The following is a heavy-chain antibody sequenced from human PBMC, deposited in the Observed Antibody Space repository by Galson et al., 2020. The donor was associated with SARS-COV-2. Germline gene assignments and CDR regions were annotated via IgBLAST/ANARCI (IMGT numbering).Heavy chain of an antibody. D-gene: IGHD3-9*01. J-gene: IGHJ4*02. CDR3: ARSRSTYDVLTGYNFFDS. CDR2: IDWDDDK. CDR1: GFSLSTSGMC. Sequence: SGPTLVKPTQTLTLTCTFSGFSLSTSGMCVNWIRQPPGKALEWLALIDWDDDKYYSSSLKTRLTVSKDTSKNQVILTMTNMDPVDTATYYCARSRSTYDVLTGYNFFDSWGQGTLVTVSS. V-gene: IGHV2-70*01.